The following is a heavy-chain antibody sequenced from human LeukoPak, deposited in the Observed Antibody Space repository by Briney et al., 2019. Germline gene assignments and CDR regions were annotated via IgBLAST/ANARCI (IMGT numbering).Heavy chain of an antibody. CDR3: ARGRVAVAEFYY. V-gene: IGHV1-8*01. Sequence: ASVKVSCKASGYTFTSYDINWVRQATGQGLEWMGWMNPNSGNTGYAQKFQGRVTMTRNTSISTAYMELSSLRSEDTAVYCCARGRVAVAEFYYWGQGTLVTVSS. J-gene: IGHJ4*02. CDR1: GYTFTSYD. CDR2: MNPNSGNT. D-gene: IGHD6-19*01.